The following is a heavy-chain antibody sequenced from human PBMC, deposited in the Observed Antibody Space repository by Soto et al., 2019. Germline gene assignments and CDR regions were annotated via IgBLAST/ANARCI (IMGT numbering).Heavy chain of an antibody. CDR3: ARASSSWYGWFDP. J-gene: IGHJ5*02. Sequence: SETLSLTCTVSGGSISSYYWSWIRHPPGKGLEWIGYIYYSGSTNYNPSLKSRVTIPVDTSKNQFSLKLSSVTAADTAVYYCARASSSWYGWFDPWGQGTLVTVSS. D-gene: IGHD6-13*01. CDR1: GGSISSYY. CDR2: IYYSGST. V-gene: IGHV4-59*01.